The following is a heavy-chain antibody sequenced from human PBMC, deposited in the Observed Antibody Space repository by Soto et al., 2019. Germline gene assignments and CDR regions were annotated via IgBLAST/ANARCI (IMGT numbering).Heavy chain of an antibody. CDR3: ARSQGSSTSLDIYYDYYYGMDV. CDR2: IIPISGTA. Sequence: QVQLVQSGAEVKKPGSSVKVSCKASGGTFSSYAISWVRQAPGQGLEWMGGIIPISGTANYAQKFQGRVTITADESTSTAYMELSCLRSEDTAVYYCARSQGSSTSLDIYYDYYYGMDVWGQGTTVTVSS. CDR1: GGTFSSYA. V-gene: IGHV1-69*01. D-gene: IGHD2-2*01. J-gene: IGHJ6*02.